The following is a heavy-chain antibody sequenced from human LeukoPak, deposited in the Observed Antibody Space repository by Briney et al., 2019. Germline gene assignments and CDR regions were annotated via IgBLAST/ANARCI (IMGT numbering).Heavy chain of an antibody. J-gene: IGHJ4*02. V-gene: IGHV3-7*01. D-gene: IGHD6-6*01. CDR3: ARGSEYTGSTNYYFDY. Sequence: GGSLRLSCAASGFTFSSYWMSWVRQAPGKGLEWVANIKQDGSEKHYVDSVKGRFTISRDNAKKSLFLHMNSLRVEDTAVYYCARGSEYTGSTNYYFDYWGQGTLVTVSS. CDR2: IKQDGSEK. CDR1: GFTFSSYW.